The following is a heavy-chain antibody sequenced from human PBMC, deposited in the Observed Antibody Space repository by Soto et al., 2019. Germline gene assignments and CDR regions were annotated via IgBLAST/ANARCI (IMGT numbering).Heavy chain of an antibody. CDR1: GFSFGIYA. CDR3: AKGSASSRPYYFDS. Sequence: TGGSLRLSCAASGFSFGIYAMSWVRQAPGKGLEWFSAITDSGGDTYHADSVKGRFTISRDNSKYTLYLQMYSLRAEDTAVYYCAKGSASSRPYYFDSWGQGTLVTVSS. CDR2: ITDSGGDT. D-gene: IGHD2-2*01. J-gene: IGHJ4*02. V-gene: IGHV3-23*01.